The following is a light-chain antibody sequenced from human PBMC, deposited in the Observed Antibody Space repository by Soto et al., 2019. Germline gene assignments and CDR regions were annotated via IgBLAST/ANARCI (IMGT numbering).Light chain of an antibody. Sequence: QSVLTQPPSVSGAPGQRVTISCTGSSSNIGAGYDVHWYQQLPGTAPKLLIYANTNRPSGVPGRFSGSKSGTSASLAITGLQAEDEADYYCQPYDSRLSGYVFGNGTKVTVL. CDR2: ANT. CDR1: SSNIGAGYD. V-gene: IGLV1-40*01. CDR3: QPYDSRLSGYV. J-gene: IGLJ1*01.